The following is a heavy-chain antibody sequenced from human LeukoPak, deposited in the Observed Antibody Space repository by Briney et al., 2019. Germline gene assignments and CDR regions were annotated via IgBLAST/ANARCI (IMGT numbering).Heavy chain of an antibody. V-gene: IGHV4-59*08. CDR2: IYYSGST. D-gene: IGHD6-19*01. Sequence: SETLSLTCTVSGGSISSYYWSWIRQPPGKGLEWIGYIYYSGSTNYNPSLKSRVTISVDTSKNQFSLKLSSVTAADTAVYYCAIHSSGWYGYYYYYMDVWGKGTTVTVSS. J-gene: IGHJ6*03. CDR1: GGSISSYY. CDR3: AIHSSGWYGYYYYYMDV.